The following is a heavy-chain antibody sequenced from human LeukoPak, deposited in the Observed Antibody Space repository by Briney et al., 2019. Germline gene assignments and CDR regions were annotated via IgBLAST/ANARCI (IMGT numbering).Heavy chain of an antibody. D-gene: IGHD6-19*01. Sequence: PGTSLRLSCAASGFSFSNHGMHWVRQAPGKGLEWVSVIGSDGGAKFYADPVKGRFTLSRDNSKNMFFLQMNFLTVEDTAIYYCAREPTWGQWYFEPRGQGTPVTVSS. J-gene: IGHJ4*02. CDR3: AREPTWGQWYFEP. V-gene: IGHV3-33*08. CDR1: GFSFSNHG. CDR2: IGSDGGAK.